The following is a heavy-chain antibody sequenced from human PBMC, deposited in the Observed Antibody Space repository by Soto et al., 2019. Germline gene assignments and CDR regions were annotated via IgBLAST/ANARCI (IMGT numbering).Heavy chain of an antibody. CDR1: GGSFSGYY. CDR2: INHSGST. CDR3: AICKSRKPTNWFDP. Sequence: SETLSLTCAVYGGSFSGYYWSWIRQPPGKGLEWIGEINHSGSTNYNPSLKSRVTISVDTSKNQFSLKLSSVTAADTAVYYCAICKSRKPTNWFDPCGQGTLVPVSS. J-gene: IGHJ5*02. D-gene: IGHD3-10*02. V-gene: IGHV4-34*01.